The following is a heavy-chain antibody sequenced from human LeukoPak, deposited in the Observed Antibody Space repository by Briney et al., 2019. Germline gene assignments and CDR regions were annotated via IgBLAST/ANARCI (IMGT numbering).Heavy chain of an antibody. D-gene: IGHD2-2*01. Sequence: GGSLRLSCAASGFTFSSYGMHWVRQAPGKGLEWVALIRYDGSNKYYADSVKGRFTISRDNSKNTLYLQMNSLRAEDTAVYYCASALRGVVVPAANYYYYMDVWGKGTTVTVSS. CDR1: GFTFSSYG. V-gene: IGHV3-30*02. CDR3: ASALRGVVVPAANYYYYMDV. CDR2: IRYDGSNK. J-gene: IGHJ6*03.